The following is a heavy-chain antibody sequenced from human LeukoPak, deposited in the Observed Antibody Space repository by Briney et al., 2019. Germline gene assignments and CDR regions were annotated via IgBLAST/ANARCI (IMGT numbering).Heavy chain of an antibody. J-gene: IGHJ3*02. V-gene: IGHV3-7*05. D-gene: IGHD2-15*01. CDR2: INQDGSEK. CDR3: ARDGGGDIVVAFAFDI. Sequence: GGSLRLSCAASGFTFSNYWMSWVRQAPGKGLEGVAHINQDGSEKYYVDSVKGRFTISRDNAKNSLYLQMNSLRAEDTAVYYCARDGGGDIVVAFAFDIWGQGTMVTVSS. CDR1: GFTFSNYW.